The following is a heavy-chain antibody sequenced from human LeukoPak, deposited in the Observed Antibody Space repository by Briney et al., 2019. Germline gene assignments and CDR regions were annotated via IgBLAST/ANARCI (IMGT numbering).Heavy chain of an antibody. V-gene: IGHV4-34*01. CDR3: ARALGRPRDY. J-gene: IGHJ4*02. D-gene: IGHD7-27*01. Sequence: PWETLSLTCAVYGGSFSGYYWSWIRQPPGKGLEWIGEINHSGSTNYNPSLKGRVTISVDTSKNQFSLKLSSVTAADTAVYYCARALGRPRDYWGQGTLVTVSS. CDR2: INHSGST. CDR1: GGSFSGYY.